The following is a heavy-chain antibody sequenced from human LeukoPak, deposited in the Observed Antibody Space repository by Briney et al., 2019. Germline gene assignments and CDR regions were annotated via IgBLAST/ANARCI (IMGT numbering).Heavy chain of an antibody. Sequence: KPGGSLRLSCAASGFTFSSYSMNWVRQAPGKGLEWVSSISSGSSYIYYADSVKGRFTTSRDNAKNSLYLQMNSLRAEDTAVYYCASEWFGELFYWGQGTLVTVSS. D-gene: IGHD3-10*01. V-gene: IGHV3-21*01. J-gene: IGHJ4*02. CDR1: GFTFSSYS. CDR3: ASEWFGELFY. CDR2: ISSGSSYI.